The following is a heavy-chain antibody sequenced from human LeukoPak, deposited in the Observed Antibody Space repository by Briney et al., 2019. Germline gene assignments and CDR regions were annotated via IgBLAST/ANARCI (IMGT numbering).Heavy chain of an antibody. D-gene: IGHD3-10*01. CDR2: INHSGST. V-gene: IGHV4-34*01. CDR1: GGSFSGYY. J-gene: IGHJ3*02. Sequence: SETLSLTCAVYGGSFSGYYWSWIRQPPGKGLEWIGEINHSGSTNYNPSLKSRVTISVDTAKNQFSLKLSSVTAADTAVYYCARGLLLFDIWGQGTMVTVSS. CDR3: ARGLLLFDI.